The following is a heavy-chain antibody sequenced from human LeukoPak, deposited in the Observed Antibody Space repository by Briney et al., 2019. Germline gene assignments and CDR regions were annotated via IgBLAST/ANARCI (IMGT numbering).Heavy chain of an antibody. D-gene: IGHD3-10*01. CDR2: IYYRGST. J-gene: IGHJ4*02. Sequence: SETLSLTCTVSGGSISSYYWSWIRQPPGKGLEWIGYIYYRGSTNYNPSLKSRVTISVDTSNNQFSLKLSSVTAADTAVYYCAGLKFYDSGSYYLFDYWGQGTLVTVSS. V-gene: IGHV4-59*01. CDR1: GGSISSYY. CDR3: AGLKFYDSGSYYLFDY.